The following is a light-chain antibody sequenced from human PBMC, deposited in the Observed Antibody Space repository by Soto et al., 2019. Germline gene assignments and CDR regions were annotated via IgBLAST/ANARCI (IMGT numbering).Light chain of an antibody. Sequence: QSAVTQPASVSGSPGQSITISCTGTSSDVGGYNYVSWYQQHPGKAPKLMIYEVSNRPSRVSNRFSGSKSGNTASLTISGLQAEDEADYYCSSYTRSSTSYVFGTGTKVTVL. V-gene: IGLV2-14*01. CDR3: SSYTRSSTSYV. CDR1: SSDVGGYNY. J-gene: IGLJ1*01. CDR2: EVS.